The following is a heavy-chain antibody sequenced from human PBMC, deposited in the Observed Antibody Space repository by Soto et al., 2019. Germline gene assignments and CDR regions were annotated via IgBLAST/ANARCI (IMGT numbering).Heavy chain of an antibody. V-gene: IGHV3-74*01. Sequence: EVQLVESGGGLVQPGGSLTLSCAASGFTFSRHWMHWVRQAPGKGLVWVSRIKTDGTSTSYADSMKGRFTISRDNAKNTLGLQMNSLTVEDTAVYYCARDMRAVPWYGGISSAFDIWGQGTVVTVSS. J-gene: IGHJ3*02. CDR1: GFTFSRHW. D-gene: IGHD3-10*01. CDR2: IKTDGTST. CDR3: ARDMRAVPWYGGISSAFDI.